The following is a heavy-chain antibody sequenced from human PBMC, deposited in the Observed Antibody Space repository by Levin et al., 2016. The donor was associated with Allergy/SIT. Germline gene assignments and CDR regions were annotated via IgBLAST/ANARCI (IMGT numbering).Heavy chain of an antibody. J-gene: IGHJ4*02. Sequence: WVRQAPGQGLEWMGRIIPILGIANYAQKFQGRVTITADKSTSTAYMELSSLRSEDTAVYYCASLILPMGPNWGQGTLVTVSS. CDR2: IIPILGIA. CDR3: ASLILPMGPN. V-gene: IGHV1-69*02. D-gene: IGHD3-16*01.